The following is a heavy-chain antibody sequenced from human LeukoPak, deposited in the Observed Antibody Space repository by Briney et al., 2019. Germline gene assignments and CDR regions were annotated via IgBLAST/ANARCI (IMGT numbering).Heavy chain of an antibody. J-gene: IGHJ5*02. CDR1: GFTFSSYS. CDR3: ARDPVPAAISPTWFDP. V-gene: IGHV3-21*01. CDR2: ISSSSSYI. Sequence: GGSLRLSCAASGFTFSSYSMNWVRQAPGKGLEWVSSISSSSSYIYYADSVKGRFTIYRDNDKNSLYLQMNSLRAEDTAVYYCARDPVPAAISPTWFDPWGQGTLVTVSS. D-gene: IGHD2-2*02.